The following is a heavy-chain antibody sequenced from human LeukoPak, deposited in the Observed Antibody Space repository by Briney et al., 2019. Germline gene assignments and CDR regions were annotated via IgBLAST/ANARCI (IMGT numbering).Heavy chain of an antibody. CDR3: ARDGLTGTYGDYYYYGMDV. J-gene: IGHJ6*02. CDR1: GFTFSSYS. D-gene: IGHD1-20*01. V-gene: IGHV3-48*02. Sequence: PGGSLRLSCAASGFTFSSYSMNWVRQAPGKGLEWVSYISSSSSTIYYADSVKGRFTISRDNAKNSLYLQMNSLRDEDTAVYYCARDGLTGTYGDYYYYGMDVWGQGTTATVSS. CDR2: ISSSSSTI.